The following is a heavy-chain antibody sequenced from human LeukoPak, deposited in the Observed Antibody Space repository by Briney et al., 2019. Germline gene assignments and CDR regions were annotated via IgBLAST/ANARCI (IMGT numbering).Heavy chain of an antibody. J-gene: IGHJ2*01. CDR3: ARDRMATILLWYFDL. D-gene: IGHD5-24*01. CDR2: INPNRGGT. CDR1: GYPFTDYY. V-gene: IGHV1-2*02. Sequence: ASVKVSCKASGYPFTDYYMHWVRQAPAQGLEWMGGINPNRGGTDYAQKFQGRVTMTRDTSISTAYMELSRLRSDNTAVYYCARDRMATILLWYFDLWGRGTLVTVSS.